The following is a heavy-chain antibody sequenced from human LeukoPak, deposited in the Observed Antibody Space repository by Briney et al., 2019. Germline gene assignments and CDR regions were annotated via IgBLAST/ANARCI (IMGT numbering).Heavy chain of an antibody. D-gene: IGHD6-25*01. CDR3: ARESSGWPRHFDY. J-gene: IGHJ4*02. V-gene: IGHV4-4*07. CDR1: GGSISSYY. CDR2: IYTSGST. Sequence: SETLSLTCTVSGGSISSYYWNWIRRPAGKGLEWIGRIYTSGSTNYNPSLKSRVTMSVDTSKNQFSLKLSSVTAADTAVYYCARESSGWPRHFDYWGQGTLVTVSS.